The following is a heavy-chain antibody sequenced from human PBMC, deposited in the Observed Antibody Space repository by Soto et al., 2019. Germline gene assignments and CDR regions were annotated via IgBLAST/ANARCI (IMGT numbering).Heavy chain of an antibody. V-gene: IGHV5-10-1*03. J-gene: IGHJ5*02. CDR2: IDRRDSDT. CDR1: GYTFTTFW. CDR3: ARLYCSSSTCDSWFDP. D-gene: IGHD2-2*01. Sequence: EVQLVQSGAEVKKPGESLRISCTGFGYTFTTFWISWVRQMPGRGLEWMGRIDRRDSDTNYSPSFQGHVTISADKSISTAYLQWGSLKASDTAMYYCARLYCSSSTCDSWFDPWGQGTLVTVSS.